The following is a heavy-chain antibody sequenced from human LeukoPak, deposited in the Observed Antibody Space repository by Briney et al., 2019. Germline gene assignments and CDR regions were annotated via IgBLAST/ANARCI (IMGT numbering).Heavy chain of an antibody. J-gene: IGHJ5*02. CDR1: GGSISSYY. V-gene: IGHV4-4*07. Sequence: SETLSLTCTVSGGSISSYYWSWIRQPAGKGLEWIGRIYTSGSTNYNPSLKSRVTMSVDTSKNQFSLKLSSVPAADTAVYYCVRGRYSSGWFKDKNWFDPWGQGIPVTVSS. D-gene: IGHD6-19*01. CDR2: IYTSGST. CDR3: VRGRYSSGWFKDKNWFDP.